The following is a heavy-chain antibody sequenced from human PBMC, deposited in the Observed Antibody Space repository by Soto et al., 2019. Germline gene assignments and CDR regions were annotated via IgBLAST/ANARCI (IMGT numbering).Heavy chain of an antibody. CDR3: ARAGYSYGYVDY. D-gene: IGHD5-18*01. V-gene: IGHV1-69*02. CDR2: IIPILGIA. J-gene: IGHJ4*02. CDR1: GGTFSSYT. Sequence: QVQLVQSGAEVKKPGSSVKVSCKASGGTFSSYTISWVRQAPGQGLEWMGRIIPILGIANYAQKFQGRVTITADKSTSTAYMELSSLRSEDTAVYYCARAGYSYGYVDYWGQGTLVTVSS.